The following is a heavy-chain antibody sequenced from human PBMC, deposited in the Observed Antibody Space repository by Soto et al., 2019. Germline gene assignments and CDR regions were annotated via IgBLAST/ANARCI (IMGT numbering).Heavy chain of an antibody. J-gene: IGHJ4*02. V-gene: IGHV3-23*01. CDR3: ARVSSGSYPGSRIFDF. CDR1: GISFSSCA. Sequence: PWGSLRLSCVASGISFSSCAMSWVRQAPGEGLEWVSSITDNGGDTKSANSVRGRFTISRDNSKITLYLLMSSPRAEDSAVYYCARVSSGSYPGSRIFDFWGRGTLVTVSS. CDR2: ITDNGGDT. D-gene: IGHD3-10*01.